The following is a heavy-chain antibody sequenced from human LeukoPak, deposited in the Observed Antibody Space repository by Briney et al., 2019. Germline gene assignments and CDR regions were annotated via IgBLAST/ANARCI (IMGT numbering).Heavy chain of an antibody. D-gene: IGHD3-10*01. Sequence: GGSLRLSCAASGFTFSSYGMHWVRQAPGKGLEWVAVISYDGSNKYYADSVKGRFTISGDNSKNTLYLQMNSLRAEDTAVYYCAKDHFHFLYGSGTPFDYWGQGALVTVSS. CDR3: AKDHFHFLYGSGTPFDY. J-gene: IGHJ4*02. CDR2: ISYDGSNK. V-gene: IGHV3-30*18. CDR1: GFTFSSYG.